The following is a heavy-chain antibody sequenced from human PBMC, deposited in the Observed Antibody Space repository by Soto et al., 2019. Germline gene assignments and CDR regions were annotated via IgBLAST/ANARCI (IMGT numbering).Heavy chain of an antibody. Sequence: PSETLSITCAVSGGSISGSYYYWAWLRQSPGKGPERIGSVFYTGFTSYNPSLESRVSVSVDTSKSQFSLKLSAVTAADTAVYYCATSQKGYNWNYFDHWGQGALVTV. V-gene: IGHV4-39*01. CDR1: GGSISGSYYY. CDR3: ATSQKGYNWNYFDH. J-gene: IGHJ4*02. CDR2: VFYTGFT. D-gene: IGHD1-20*01.